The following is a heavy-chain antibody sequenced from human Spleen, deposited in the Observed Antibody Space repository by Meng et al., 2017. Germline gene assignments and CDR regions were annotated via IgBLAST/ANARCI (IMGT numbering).Heavy chain of an antibody. V-gene: IGHV4-34*01. J-gene: IGHJ4*02. CDR3: ARGLYDYVWGSYRLFDY. D-gene: IGHD3-16*02. CDR2: INHSGST. CDR1: GGSFSGYY. Sequence: QVQLRQWGAGLLKPSETLSLTCAVYGGSFSGYYWSWIRQPPGKGLEWIGEINHSGSTNYNPSLKSRVTISVDTSKNQFSLKLSSVTAADTAVYYCARGLYDYVWGSYRLFDYWGQGTLVTVSS.